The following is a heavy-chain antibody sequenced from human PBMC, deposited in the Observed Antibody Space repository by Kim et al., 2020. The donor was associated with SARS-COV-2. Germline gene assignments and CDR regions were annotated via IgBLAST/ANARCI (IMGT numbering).Heavy chain of an antibody. V-gene: IGHV3-48*02. CDR1: GFTFSSYS. CDR3: ARGAYGSGSYYPYNWFDP. Sequence: GGSLRLSCAASGFTFSSYSMNWVRQAPGKGLEWVSYISSSSSTIYYADSVKGRFTISRDNAKNSLYLQMNSLRDEDTAVYYCARGAYGSGSYYPYNWFDPWGQGTLVTVSS. D-gene: IGHD3-10*01. CDR2: ISSSSSTI. J-gene: IGHJ5*02.